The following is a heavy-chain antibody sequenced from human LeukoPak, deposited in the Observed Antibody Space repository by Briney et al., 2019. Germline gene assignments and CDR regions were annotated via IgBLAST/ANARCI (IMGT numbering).Heavy chain of an antibody. D-gene: IGHD3-3*01. V-gene: IGHV1-69*13. CDR2: IIPIFGTA. Sequence: SVKVSCKASGYTLTSYYMHWVRQAPGQGLEWMGGIIPIFGTANYAQKFQGRVTITADESTSTAYMELSSLRSEDTAVYYCARAPRDFWSGYLFDYWGQGTLVTVSS. J-gene: IGHJ4*02. CDR3: ARAPRDFWSGYLFDY. CDR1: GYTLTSYY.